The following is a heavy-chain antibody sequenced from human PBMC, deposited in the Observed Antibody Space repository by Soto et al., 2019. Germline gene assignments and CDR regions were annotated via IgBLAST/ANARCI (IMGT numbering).Heavy chain of an antibody. V-gene: IGHV3-30*18. D-gene: IGHD3-3*01. CDR1: GFTFSSYG. CDR3: AKDYDFWSGYKVLGYYMDV. J-gene: IGHJ6*03. CDR2: KSYDGSNK. Sequence: GGSLRLSCAASGFTFSSYGMHWVRQAPGMGLEGVAVKSYDGSNKYYADSVKGRFTISRDNSKNTLYLQMNSLRAEDTAVYYCAKDYDFWSGYKVLGYYMDVWGKGTTVTVSS.